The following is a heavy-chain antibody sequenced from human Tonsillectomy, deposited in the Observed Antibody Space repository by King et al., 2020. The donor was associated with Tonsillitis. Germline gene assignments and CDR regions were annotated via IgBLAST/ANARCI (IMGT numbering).Heavy chain of an antibody. J-gene: IGHJ4*02. Sequence: VQLVESGGGLVQPGGSLRLFCAASGFTFSSYAMSWVRQAPGKGLEWVSAISCSGGSTYYADSVRGRFTISRDNSKNKLYLQMNSLRAEDTAVYYCAKDSVNDRPFGDYWGQGTLVTVSS. V-gene: IGHV3-23*04. CDR1: GFTFSSYA. CDR2: ISCSGGST. D-gene: IGHD1-1*01. CDR3: AKDSVNDRPFGDY.